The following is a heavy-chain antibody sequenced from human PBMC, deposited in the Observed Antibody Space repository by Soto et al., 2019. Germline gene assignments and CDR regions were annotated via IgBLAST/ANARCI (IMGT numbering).Heavy chain of an antibody. CDR1: GGSISSGDYY. V-gene: IGHV4-30-4*01. CDR3: ASSKYYDILTGYASMDV. Sequence: QVQLQESGPGLVKPSQTLSLTCTVSGGSISSGDYYWSWIRQPPGKGLEWIGYIYYSGSTYYNPSLKSGVTISVDTSKNQFSLKLSSVTAADTAVYYCASSKYYDILTGYASMDVWGQGTTVTVSS. J-gene: IGHJ6*02. D-gene: IGHD3-9*01. CDR2: IYYSGST.